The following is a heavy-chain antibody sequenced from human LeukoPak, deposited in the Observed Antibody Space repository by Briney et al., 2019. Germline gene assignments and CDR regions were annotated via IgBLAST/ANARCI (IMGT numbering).Heavy chain of an antibody. J-gene: IGHJ4*02. CDR3: ARGGWGSYCDY. CDR2: IYYSGST. CDR1: GGSISSGSYY. Sequence: SETLSLTCTVSGGSISSGSYYWSWIRQPPGKGLEWIGYIYYSGSTNYNPSLKSRVTISVDTSKNQFSLKLSSVTAADTAVYYCARGGWGSYCDYWGQGTLVTVSS. D-gene: IGHD3-16*01. V-gene: IGHV4-61*01.